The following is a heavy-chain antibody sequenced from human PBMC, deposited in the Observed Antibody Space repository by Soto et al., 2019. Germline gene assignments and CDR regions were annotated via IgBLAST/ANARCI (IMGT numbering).Heavy chain of an antibody. J-gene: IGHJ4*02. CDR3: AKSRLECWTFDY. V-gene: IGHV3-23*01. CDR2: FSGSGGST. CDR1: RFIFSSYG. D-gene: IGHD1-1*01. Sequence: EVQVLESGGGLIQPGGTLRLSCAASRFIFSSYGMSWVRQAPGKGLEWVSGFSGSGGSTWYADSVKGRFTISRDNSKKTLYLQMSSLRVGDTAVYYCAKSRLECWTFDYWGQGTLVTVSS.